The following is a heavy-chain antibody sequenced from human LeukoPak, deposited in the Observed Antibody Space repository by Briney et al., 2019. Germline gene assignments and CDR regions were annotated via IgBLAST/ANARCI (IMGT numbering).Heavy chain of an antibody. J-gene: IGHJ4*02. D-gene: IGHD3-3*01. Sequence: SETLSLTCTVSGGSISSYYWGWVRQPPVKGLEWIGSIYYSGSTYYNPSLKSRVTISVDTSKNQFSLKLSSLTAADTAVYYCATIVAGGYYSHYDYWGQGTLVTVSS. CDR3: ATIVAGGYYSHYDY. CDR2: IYYSGST. V-gene: IGHV4-39*07. CDR1: GGSISSYY.